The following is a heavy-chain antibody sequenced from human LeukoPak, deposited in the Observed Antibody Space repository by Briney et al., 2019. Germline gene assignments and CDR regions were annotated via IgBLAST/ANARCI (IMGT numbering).Heavy chain of an antibody. CDR2: IYHSGST. CDR3: ARGIVVVPAAAYFDY. J-gene: IGHJ4*02. Sequence: SETLSLTCTVSGFSISSGYYWSWIRQPPGKGLEWIGYIYHSGSTYYNPSLKSRVTISVDRSKNQFSLKLSSVTAADTAVYYCARGIVVVPAAAYFDYWGQGTLVTVSS. V-gene: IGHV4-38-2*02. D-gene: IGHD2-2*01. CDR1: GFSISSGYY.